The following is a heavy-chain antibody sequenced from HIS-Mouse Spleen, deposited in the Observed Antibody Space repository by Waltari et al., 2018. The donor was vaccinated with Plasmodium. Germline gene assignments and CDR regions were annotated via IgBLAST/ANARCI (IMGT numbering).Heavy chain of an antibody. J-gene: IGHJ4*02. D-gene: IGHD6-13*01. CDR3: ARDLAAAGHFDY. Sequence: QVQPVQSGAEVQKPGASVKVSYKASGYTFTGHYLPWVRQAPGQGLEWMGWINPNSGGTNYAQKFQGRVTMTRDTSISTAYMELSRLRSDDTAVYYCARDLAAAGHFDYWGQGTLVTVSS. CDR1: GYTFTGHY. CDR2: INPNSGGT. V-gene: IGHV1-2*02.